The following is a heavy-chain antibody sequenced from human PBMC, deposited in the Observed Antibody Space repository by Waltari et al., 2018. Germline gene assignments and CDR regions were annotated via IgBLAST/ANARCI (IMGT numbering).Heavy chain of an antibody. CDR1: GYTFTGYY. Sequence: QVQLVQSGAEVKKPGASVKVSCKASGYTFTGYYMHWVRQAPGQGLEWMGRINPNSGGTNYAQKFQGRVTMTRDTSISTAYMELSRLRSDDTAVYYCARVYYDILTGSIYAFDIWGQGTMVTVSS. J-gene: IGHJ3*02. CDR2: INPNSGGT. D-gene: IGHD3-9*01. V-gene: IGHV1-2*06. CDR3: ARVYYDILTGSIYAFDI.